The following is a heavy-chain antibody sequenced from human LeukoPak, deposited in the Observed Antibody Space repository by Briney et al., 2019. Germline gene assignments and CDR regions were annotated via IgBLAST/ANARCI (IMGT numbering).Heavy chain of an antibody. Sequence: WGSLRLSCAASGFTFFTYTRNWVRQAPGRGLEWVAVIWYGGSNKYYAHYVTGRFTISRDNSKNTLSLQMNSLRDEDTAVYYCARDLSDSYDFWSGFDYWGQGTLVTVSS. D-gene: IGHD3-3*01. CDR3: ARDLSDSYDFWSGFDY. J-gene: IGHJ4*02. CDR1: GFTFFTYT. V-gene: IGHV3-33*08. CDR2: IWYGGSNK.